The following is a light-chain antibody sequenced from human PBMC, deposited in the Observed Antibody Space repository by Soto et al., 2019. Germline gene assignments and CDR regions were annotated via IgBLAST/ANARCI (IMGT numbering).Light chain of an antibody. CDR3: QQVNDYPIT. V-gene: IGKV1-17*01. Sequence: DIQMTQSPSSLSAAVGDRLSITCRASQSVSNYLNWYQQKPGKAPKVLIYAASSLQSGVPSRFSGSGSGTEFTLTISSLQPEDFATYHCQQVNDYPITFGQGTRLEIK. CDR2: AAS. J-gene: IGKJ5*01. CDR1: QSVSNY.